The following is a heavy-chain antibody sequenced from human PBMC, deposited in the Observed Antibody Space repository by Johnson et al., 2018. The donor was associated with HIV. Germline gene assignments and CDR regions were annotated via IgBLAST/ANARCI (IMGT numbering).Heavy chain of an antibody. Sequence: VQLVESGGGVVQPGGSLRLSCAASGFTVSRSYMSWVRQAPGKGLEWVSVIYSGGSTYYADSVKGRFTISRDNSKNTLYLQMNSLRAEDTAVYYCARERDDSSGYYYHDAFDIWGQGTMVTVSS. CDR1: GFTVSRSY. V-gene: IGHV3-66*01. D-gene: IGHD3-22*01. CDR3: ARERDDSSGYYYHDAFDI. CDR2: IYSGGST. J-gene: IGHJ3*02.